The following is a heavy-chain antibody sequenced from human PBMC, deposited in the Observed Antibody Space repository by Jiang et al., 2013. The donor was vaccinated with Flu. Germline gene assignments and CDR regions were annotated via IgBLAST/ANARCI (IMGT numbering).Heavy chain of an antibody. D-gene: IGHD5-12*01. CDR2: LLRGGT. Sequence: PPREGTGVDWVHLLRGGTNNKPSLKNRVTISVDTSKNQLSLRLSSVTAADTAVYYCARHGGSSANIVATGHAFDIWGQGTIVTVSS. J-gene: IGHJ3*02. CDR3: ARHGGSSANIVATGHAFDI. V-gene: IGHV4-59*08.